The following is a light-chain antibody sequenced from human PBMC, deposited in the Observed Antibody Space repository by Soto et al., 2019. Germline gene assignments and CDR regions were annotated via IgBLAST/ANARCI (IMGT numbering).Light chain of an antibody. CDR2: EVR. CDR1: SSDVGGYNS. J-gene: IGLJ2*01. CDR3: SSYTSSSTLVL. Sequence: QSALTRPASVSGSPGQSITISCTGTSSDVGGYNSVSWYQKHPGKAPKLMIYEVRNRPSGVSNRFSASKSGNTASLTISGLQAEDEADYYCSSYTSSSTLVLFGGGTQLTVL. V-gene: IGLV2-14*01.